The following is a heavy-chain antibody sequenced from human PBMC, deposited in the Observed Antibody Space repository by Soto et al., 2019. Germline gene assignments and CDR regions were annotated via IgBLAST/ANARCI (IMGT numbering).Heavy chain of an antibody. CDR1: GVSFSGYY. V-gene: IGHV4-34*01. CDR3: ARGILSGYLPFDY. J-gene: IGHJ4*02. D-gene: IGHD3-22*01. Sequence: SETLSLTCAVYGVSFSGYYWSWIRQPPGKGLEWIGYIYHSGSTNYNPSLKSRVTISVDTSKNQFSLKLSSVTAADTAVYFCARGILSGYLPFDYWGQGTLVTVSS. CDR2: IYHSGST.